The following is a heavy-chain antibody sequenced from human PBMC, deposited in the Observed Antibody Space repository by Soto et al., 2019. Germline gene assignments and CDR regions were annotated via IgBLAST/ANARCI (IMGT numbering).Heavy chain of an antibody. CDR3: AKRQGEQSARPDIDN. Sequence: EVQLLESGGGLVQPGGSLRLSCAASGFSFSAYAMTWVRQAPGKGLEWVSSISGGGGIAYYADSVRDRFTISRDNSVNTLYLQMNSLRAEDTAVYYCAKRQGEQSARPDIDNWGQGTMVTVAS. J-gene: IGHJ4*02. CDR2: ISGGGGIA. D-gene: IGHD6-6*01. CDR1: GFSFSAYA. V-gene: IGHV3-23*01.